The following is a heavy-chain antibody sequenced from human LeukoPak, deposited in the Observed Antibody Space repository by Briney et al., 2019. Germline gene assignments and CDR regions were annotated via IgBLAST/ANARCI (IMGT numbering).Heavy chain of an antibody. CDR1: GFTFSRYS. V-gene: IGHV3-21*01. J-gene: IGHJ5*02. D-gene: IGHD3-3*01. CDR3: ARRFSS. Sequence: GGSLRLSCAASGFTFSRYSMNWVRQAPGKGLEWVSSISISSNYIYYTDSLKGRFTISRDNAKNSLYLQMNSLRPEDTAVYYCARRFSSWGQGTLVTVSS. CDR2: ISISSNYI.